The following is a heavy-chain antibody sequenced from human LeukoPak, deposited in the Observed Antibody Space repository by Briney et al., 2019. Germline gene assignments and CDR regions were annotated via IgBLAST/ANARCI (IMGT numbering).Heavy chain of an antibody. V-gene: IGHV4-39*01. J-gene: IGHJ3*01. CDR1: GGSISSNSYY. CDR2: IYYSGST. CDR3: ARGTSRIGTIVVAIDAFDV. Sequence: SETLSLTCAVSGGSISSNSYYWGWIRQPPGKGLEWIGSIYYSGSTYYNPSLKSRVTISVDTSKNQFSLKLSSVTAADRAIYYCARGTSRIGTIVVAIDAFDVWGQGTMVTVSS. D-gene: IGHD3-22*01.